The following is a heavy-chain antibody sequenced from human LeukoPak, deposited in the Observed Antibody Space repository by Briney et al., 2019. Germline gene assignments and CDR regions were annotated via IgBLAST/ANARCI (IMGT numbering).Heavy chain of an antibody. Sequence: SETLSLTCTVSSGSISSSSYYWGWIRQPPGKGLEWIGEINHSGSTNYNPSLKSRVTISVDTSKNQFSLKLSSVTAADTAVYYCARFYGSGSYHKTFDYWGQGTLVTVSS. D-gene: IGHD3-10*01. CDR1: SGSISSSSYY. CDR2: INHSGST. V-gene: IGHV4-39*07. CDR3: ARFYGSGSYHKTFDY. J-gene: IGHJ4*02.